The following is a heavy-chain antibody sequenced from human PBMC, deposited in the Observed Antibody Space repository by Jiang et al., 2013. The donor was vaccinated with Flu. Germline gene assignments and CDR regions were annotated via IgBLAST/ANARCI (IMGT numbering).Heavy chain of an antibody. CDR3: AKDSGGGAAYFDY. D-gene: IGHD2-15*01. CDR1: GXNFIYSA. J-gene: IGHJ4*02. Sequence: SGAEVKKPGASVKVSCKASGXNFIYSAMHWVRQAPGQRLEWMGWINAGNGNTKYSQKFQGRVTITRDTSASTSYMDLSSLRSEDSAVYYCAKDSGGGAAYFDYWGQGSQVTVSS. V-gene: IGHV1-3*01. CDR2: INAGNGNT.